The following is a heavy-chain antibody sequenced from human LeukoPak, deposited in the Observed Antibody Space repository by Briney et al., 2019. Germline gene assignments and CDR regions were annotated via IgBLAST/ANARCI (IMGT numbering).Heavy chain of an antibody. Sequence: ASVKVSCKASGYSFTNYGISWVRQAPGQGLEWMGWINPNSGGTNYAQKFQGWVTMTRDTSISTAYMELSRLRSDDTAVYYCATTRRYYYDTSGPDAFDIWGQGTMVTISS. CDR2: INPNSGGT. J-gene: IGHJ3*02. V-gene: IGHV1-2*04. CDR1: GYSFTNYG. D-gene: IGHD3-22*01. CDR3: ATTRRYYYDTSGPDAFDI.